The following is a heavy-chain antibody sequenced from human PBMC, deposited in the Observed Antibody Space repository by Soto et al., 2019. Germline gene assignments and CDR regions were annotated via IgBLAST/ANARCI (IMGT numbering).Heavy chain of an antibody. CDR2: IYYSGST. Sequence: TLAITCTVSGGSISSGGYYWSWIRQHPGKGLEWIGYIYYSGSTYYNPSLKSRVTISVDTSKNQFSLKLSSVTAADTAVYYCARGGECSSTSCYWAAFDIWGQGTMVTVSS. D-gene: IGHD2-2*01. CDR3: ARGGECSSTSCYWAAFDI. CDR1: GGSISSGGYY. V-gene: IGHV4-31*03. J-gene: IGHJ3*02.